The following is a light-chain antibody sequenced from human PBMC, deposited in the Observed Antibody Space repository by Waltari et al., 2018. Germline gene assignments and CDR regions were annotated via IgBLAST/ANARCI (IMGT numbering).Light chain of an antibody. Sequence: DIQMTQSPSTLSASIGDTVTITCRASQTGTNWLAWYQQKPGQAPKVLIYMASTLESGVPSRFSGSGYGTHCTLTITSLQPDDVAAYHCQQYHTYPYTFGQGTKLEIK. CDR1: QTGTNW. J-gene: IGKJ2*01. CDR3: QQYHTYPYT. V-gene: IGKV1-5*03. CDR2: MAS.